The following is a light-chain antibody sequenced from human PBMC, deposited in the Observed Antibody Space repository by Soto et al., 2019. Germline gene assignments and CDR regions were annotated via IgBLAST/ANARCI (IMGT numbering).Light chain of an antibody. CDR1: SSDVGGYNY. CDR2: DVS. V-gene: IGLV2-14*01. J-gene: IGLJ2*01. CDR3: SSYTSSGAVL. Sequence: QSALTQPASVSGSPGQSITISCTGTSSDVGGYNYVSWYQQHPGKAPKFMIYDVSNRPSGVSNRFSGSKSGNTASLTISGLQAEDEADYYCSSYTSSGAVLFGGGTKLTVL.